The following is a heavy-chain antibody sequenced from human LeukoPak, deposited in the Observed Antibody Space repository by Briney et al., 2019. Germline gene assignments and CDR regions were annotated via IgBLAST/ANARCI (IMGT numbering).Heavy chain of an antibody. D-gene: IGHD5-18*01. V-gene: IGHV4-39*07. CDR3: ARGGNGYFSNAFDI. CDR2: ISDSGNT. J-gene: IGHJ3*02. CDR1: GGSISSRNYY. Sequence: SETLSLTCTVSGGSISSRNYYWGWIRQPPGEGLEWIGKISDSGNTYYSPSLRSRVTISIDTSKNQFSLKLSSVTAADTAVYYCARGGNGYFSNAFDIWGQGTMVTVSS.